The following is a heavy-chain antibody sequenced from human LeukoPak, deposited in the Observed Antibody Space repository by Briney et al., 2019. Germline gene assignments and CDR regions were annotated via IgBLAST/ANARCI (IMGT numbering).Heavy chain of an antibody. CDR3: VRGLRYFDWLLEY. CDR2: MRYDGSNK. CDR1: GFTFSSYG. V-gene: IGHV3-30*02. J-gene: IGHJ4*02. Sequence: PGGSLRLSCAASGFTFSSYGMHWVRQAPGKGLEWVAFMRYDGSNKYYADSVKGRFTISRDNSKNTLYLQMNSLRAEDTAVYYGVRGLRYFDWLLEYWGQGTLVTVSS. D-gene: IGHD3-9*01.